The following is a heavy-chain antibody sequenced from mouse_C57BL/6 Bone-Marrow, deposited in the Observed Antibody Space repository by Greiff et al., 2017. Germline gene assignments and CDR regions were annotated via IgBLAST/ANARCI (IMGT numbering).Heavy chain of an antibody. CDR2: IYPGDGDT. CDR3: ARSGHDGYYKYFDV. J-gene: IGHJ1*03. D-gene: IGHD2-3*01. CDR1: GYAFSSYW. V-gene: IGHV1-80*01. Sequence: QVQLQQSGAELVKPGASVKISCKASGYAFSSYWMNWVKQRPGKGLEWIGQIYPGDGDTNYNGKFKGKATLTADKSSSTAYMQLSSLTSEDSAVYFWARSGHDGYYKYFDVWGTGTTVTVSS.